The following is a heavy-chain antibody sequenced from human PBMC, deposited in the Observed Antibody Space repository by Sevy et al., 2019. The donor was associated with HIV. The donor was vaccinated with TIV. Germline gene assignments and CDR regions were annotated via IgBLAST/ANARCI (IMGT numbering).Heavy chain of an antibody. V-gene: IGHV3-15*01. CDR3: TTTDYYGSGSYYDNDAFDI. D-gene: IGHD3-10*01. CDR2: IKSKTDGGKT. CDR1: GFTFSNAW. J-gene: IGHJ3*02. Sequence: GGSLRLSCAASGFTFSNAWMSWVRQAPGKGLEWVGRIKSKTDGGKTDYAAPVKGRFTISRDDSKNRLYLQMNSLKTEDTAVYYCTTTDYYGSGSYYDNDAFDIWGQGTMVTVSS.